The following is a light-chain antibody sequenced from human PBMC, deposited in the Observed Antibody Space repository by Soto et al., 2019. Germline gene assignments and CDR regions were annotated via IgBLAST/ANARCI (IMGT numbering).Light chain of an antibody. V-gene: IGLV1-44*01. CDR1: SSNIGSNT. J-gene: IGLJ1*01. CDR3: AAWDDSLNGYYV. CDR2: SNN. Sequence: QSALTQPPSASGTPGQRVPISCSGSSSNIGSNTVNWYQQLPGTAPKLLIYSNNQRPSGVPDRFSGSKSGTSASLAISGLQSEDEADYYCAAWDDSLNGYYVFGTGTKLTVL.